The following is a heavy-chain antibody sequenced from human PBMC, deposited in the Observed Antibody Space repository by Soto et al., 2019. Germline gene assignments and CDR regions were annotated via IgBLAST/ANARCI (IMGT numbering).Heavy chain of an antibody. Sequence: PSETLSLTCTVSGGSISYYYWSWIRQPPGKGLEWIGYMYYSGGSNYNPSLNSRVTISVDTSKNQFSLQLDSVTPEDTAVYYCARDSEVPGAPFNWFATWGQGILVTVSS. CDR3: ARDSEVPGAPFNWFAT. D-gene: IGHD2-2*01. J-gene: IGHJ5*02. V-gene: IGHV4-59*12. CDR2: MYYSGGS. CDR1: GGSISYYY.